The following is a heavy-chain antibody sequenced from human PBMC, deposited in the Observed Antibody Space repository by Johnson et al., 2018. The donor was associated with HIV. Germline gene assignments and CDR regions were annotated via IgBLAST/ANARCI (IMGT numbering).Heavy chain of an antibody. CDR2: ISSSGSTI. CDR1: EFILSDYY. J-gene: IGHJ3*02. D-gene: IGHD4/OR15-4a*01. CDR3: ARDSTPWGDDYVDYAFDI. V-gene: IGHV3-11*04. Sequence: QEQLVESGGGLVKPGGSLRLSCAASEFILSDYYMSWVRQAPEKGLEWVSYISSSGSTIYYADSVKGRFTISRDNAKNSLYLQMNSLRAEDTAVYYCARDSTPWGDDYVDYAFDIWGQGTLVTVSS.